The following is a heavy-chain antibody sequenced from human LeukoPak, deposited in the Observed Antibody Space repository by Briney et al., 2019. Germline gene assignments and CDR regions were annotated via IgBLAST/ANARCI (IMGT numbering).Heavy chain of an antibody. V-gene: IGHV1-18*01. J-gene: IGHJ4*02. CDR2: ISAYNGNT. CDR1: GYTFTSYG. D-gene: IGHD3-10*01. Sequence: ASVKVSCKASGYTFTSYGISWVRQAPGQGLEWMGWISAYNGNTNYAQKLQGRVTMTTDTSTSTAYMELRSLRSEDTAVYYYAVEAMVRGVDYWGQGTLVTVSS. CDR3: AVEAMVRGVDY.